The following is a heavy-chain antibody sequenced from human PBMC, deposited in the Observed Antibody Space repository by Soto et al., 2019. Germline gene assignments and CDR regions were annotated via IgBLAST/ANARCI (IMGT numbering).Heavy chain of an antibody. J-gene: IGHJ3*02. Sequence: GGSLRLPCAASGFTFSRYAMGWVRQAPGKGLEWVSAISGSGGSTYYADSVNGRFTISRDNSKNTLYLQMNSLRAEDTAVYYCAKVPGAVAGSRYAFDIWGQGTMVTVSS. CDR3: AKVPGAVAGSRYAFDI. CDR1: GFTFSRYA. D-gene: IGHD6-19*01. V-gene: IGHV3-23*01. CDR2: ISGSGGST.